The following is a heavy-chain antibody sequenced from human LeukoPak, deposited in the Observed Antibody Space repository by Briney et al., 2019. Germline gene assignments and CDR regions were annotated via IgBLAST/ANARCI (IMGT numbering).Heavy chain of an antibody. CDR3: ARLYGDSGGY. V-gene: IGHV3-74*01. CDR2: INSDGGST. Sequence: QTGGSLRLSCAASGFTFSNYWMHWVRQSPGKGLVWVSRINSDGGSTSYADSVKGRFTISRDNAKNTLYLQMNSLRAEDTALYYCARLYGDSGGYWGQGTLVTVSS. J-gene: IGHJ4*02. D-gene: IGHD4-17*01. CDR1: GFTFSNYW.